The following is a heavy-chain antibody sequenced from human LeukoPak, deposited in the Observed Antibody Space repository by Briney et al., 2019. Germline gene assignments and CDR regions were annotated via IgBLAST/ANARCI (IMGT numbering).Heavy chain of an antibody. J-gene: IGHJ3*02. D-gene: IGHD5-18*01. CDR2: ISSSSSYI. Sequence: GGSLRLSCAASGFTFSSYTMNWVRQAPGKGLEWVSSISSSSSYIYYADSVKGRFTISRDNAKKSLFLQMNSLRAEDTAVYYCARRVARAEYSYARSDAFDIWGQGTMVTVSS. CDR1: GFTFSSYT. V-gene: IGHV3-21*01. CDR3: ARRVARAEYSYARSDAFDI.